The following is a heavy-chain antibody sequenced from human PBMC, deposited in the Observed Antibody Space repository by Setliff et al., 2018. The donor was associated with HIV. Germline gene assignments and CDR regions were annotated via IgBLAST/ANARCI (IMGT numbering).Heavy chain of an antibody. CDR2: IYTSGNA. Sequence: SKTLSLTCTVSGDSISSITYSWNWIRQLPGKGLERIGHIYTSGNADYNPSLKSRLSISVDTSKKHFSLKLSSVTAADTAVYYCAADTGFYFDSTGYSTAFDIWGPGTMVTVSS. D-gene: IGHD3-22*01. CDR3: AADTGFYFDSTGYSTAFDI. V-gene: IGHV4-31*03. CDR1: GDSISSITYS. J-gene: IGHJ3*02.